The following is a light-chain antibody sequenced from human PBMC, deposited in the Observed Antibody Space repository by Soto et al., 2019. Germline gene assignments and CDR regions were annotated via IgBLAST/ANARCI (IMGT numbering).Light chain of an antibody. V-gene: IGKV3-20*01. J-gene: IGKJ4*01. Sequence: EIVLTQSPGTLSLSPGERATLSCRASQNVNSNFFAWYQQKAGQAPRLLIYGVSSRATGIPDRFSGSGADTDFTLTISGLEPEDFAVYYCQQYGSSLLTFGGGTKVDIK. CDR2: GVS. CDR3: QQYGSSLLT. CDR1: QNVNSNF.